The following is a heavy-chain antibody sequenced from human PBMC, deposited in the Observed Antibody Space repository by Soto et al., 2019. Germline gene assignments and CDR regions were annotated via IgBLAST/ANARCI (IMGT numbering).Heavy chain of an antibody. CDR1: GFTFSSYG. D-gene: IGHD3-22*01. Sequence: EVQLVESGGGLVQPGGSLRLSCEASGFTFSSYGMHWVRQAPGKGLVWVSRLNSDGSRTSYADSVKGRFTISRDNAKKKLYLQMNSLRAEDTAGYYCAREGYYYDSSGYSPADSWGQGTRVTVSS. CDR3: AREGYYYDSSGYSPADS. CDR2: LNSDGSRT. J-gene: IGHJ4*02. V-gene: IGHV3-74*01.